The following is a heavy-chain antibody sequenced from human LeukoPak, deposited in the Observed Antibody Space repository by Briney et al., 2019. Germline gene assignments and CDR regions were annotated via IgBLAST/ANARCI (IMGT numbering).Heavy chain of an antibody. J-gene: IGHJ4*02. CDR2: ISGSGGST. V-gene: IGHV3-23*01. CDR3: AKDPRVEYYFDY. Sequence: GGSLRVSCAASGFTFSSYAMSWVRQAPGNGLEWVSAISGSGGSTYYADSVKGRFTISRDNSKNTLYLQMNSLRAEDTAVYYCAKDPRVEYYFDYWGQGTLVTVSS. CDR1: GFTFSSYA.